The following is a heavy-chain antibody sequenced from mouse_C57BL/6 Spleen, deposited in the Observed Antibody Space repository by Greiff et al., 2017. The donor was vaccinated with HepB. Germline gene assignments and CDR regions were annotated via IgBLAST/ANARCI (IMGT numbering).Heavy chain of an antibody. CDR3: ARRLLYYFDY. D-gene: IGHD2-10*01. CDR1: GFTFSSYA. CDR2: ISDGGSYT. V-gene: IGHV5-4*01. J-gene: IGHJ2*01. Sequence: EVQLQESGGGLVKPGGSLKLSCAASGFTFSSYAMSWVRQTPEKRLEWVATISDGGSYTYYPDNVKGRFTISRDNAKNNLYLQMSHLKSEDTAMYYCARRLLYYFDYWGQGTTLTVSS.